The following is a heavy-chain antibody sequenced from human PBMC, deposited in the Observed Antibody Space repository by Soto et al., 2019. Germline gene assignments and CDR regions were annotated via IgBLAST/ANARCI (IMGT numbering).Heavy chain of an antibody. CDR3: ATSNYGERD. D-gene: IGHD3-10*01. V-gene: IGHV3-23*01. CDR1: GFTLSEYG. J-gene: IGHJ4*02. Sequence: ELQVLESGGGLVQPGGSLRLTCAASGFTLSEYGTSWVRQAPGKGLEWVSFVSGSGDSTYYTDSVKGRFTISRDSSKNTVCRQMNSLRAEDTAVYYCATSNYGERDWGRGTLVTVSS. CDR2: VSGSGDST.